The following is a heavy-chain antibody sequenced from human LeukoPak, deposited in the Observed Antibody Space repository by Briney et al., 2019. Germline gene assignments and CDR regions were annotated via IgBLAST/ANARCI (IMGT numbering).Heavy chain of an antibody. Sequence: GASVKVSCKASGYTFTSYGISWVRQAPGQGLEWMGWMNPNSGNTGYAQKFQGRVTMTRNTSISTAYMELSSLRSEDTAVYYCARGLGLPDDYGADKGNDYWGQGTLVTVSS. J-gene: IGHJ4*02. CDR1: GYTFTSYG. CDR2: MNPNSGNT. V-gene: IGHV1-8*02. D-gene: IGHD4-17*01. CDR3: ARGLGLPDDYGADKGNDY.